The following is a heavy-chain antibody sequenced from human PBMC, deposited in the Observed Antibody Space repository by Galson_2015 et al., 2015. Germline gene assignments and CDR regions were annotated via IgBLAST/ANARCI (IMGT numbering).Heavy chain of an antibody. CDR3: ARGDRCTRTSCYDPSDRAFDI. CDR2: INAYNGNT. Sequence: SVKVSCKASGYTFTSYVISWVRQAPGQGLEWMGWINAYNGNTNYAQNLQGRVTMTTDTSTSTAYMELRSLKSDDTGVFYCARGDRCTRTSCYDPSDRAFDIWGQGTVVTVSS. CDR1: GYTFTSYV. V-gene: IGHV1-18*01. D-gene: IGHD2-2*01. J-gene: IGHJ3*02.